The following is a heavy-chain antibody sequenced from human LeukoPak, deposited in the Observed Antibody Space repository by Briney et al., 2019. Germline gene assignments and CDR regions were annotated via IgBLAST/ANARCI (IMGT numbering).Heavy chain of an antibody. D-gene: IGHD5-18*01. CDR3: ARVDRVDTAALDY. CDR2: IYTSGST. J-gene: IGHJ4*02. CDR1: GGSISSGSYY. Sequence: SETLSLTCTVSGGSISSGSYYWSWIRQPAGKGLEWIGRIYTSGSTNYNPSLKSRVTISVDTSKNQFSLKLSSVTAADTAVYYCARVDRVDTAALDYWGQGTLVTVSS. V-gene: IGHV4-61*02.